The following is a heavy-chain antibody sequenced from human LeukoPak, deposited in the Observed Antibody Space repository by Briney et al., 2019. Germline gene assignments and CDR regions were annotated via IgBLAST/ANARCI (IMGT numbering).Heavy chain of an antibody. CDR2: IYYSGST. J-gene: IGHJ4*02. V-gene: IGHV4-59*01. D-gene: IGHD2-15*01. CDR3: ARDKGGYCSGGSCYRYDHFDY. Sequence: SETLSLTCTVSGGSINSYYWSWIRQPPGKGLEWIGYIYYSGSTNYNPSLKSRVTISVDTSKNQFSLRLSSVTAADTALYYCARDKGGYCSGGSCYRYDHFDYWGQGTLVTVSS. CDR1: GGSINSYY.